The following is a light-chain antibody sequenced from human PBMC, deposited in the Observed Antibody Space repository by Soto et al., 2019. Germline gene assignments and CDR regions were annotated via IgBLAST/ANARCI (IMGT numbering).Light chain of an antibody. CDR1: SSNIGSNT. Sequence: QSVPTQPPSASGTPGQIVAISCSGSSSNIGSNTVTWYQQLLGTAPKLLIYSTSQRSSGVPGRFSGSKSGASASLSISGLQSEDEADYYCAAWDDRLDVYVFGTGTKVTVL. CDR3: AAWDDRLDVYV. CDR2: STS. J-gene: IGLJ1*01. V-gene: IGLV1-44*01.